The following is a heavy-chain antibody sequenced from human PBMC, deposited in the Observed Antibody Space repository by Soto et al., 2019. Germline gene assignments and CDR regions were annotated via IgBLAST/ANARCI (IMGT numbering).Heavy chain of an antibody. CDR1: ACSISSSIDY. J-gene: IGHJ6*02. Sequence: GTLALTCTVSACSISSSIDYGGWIRQPPWQGLEWIGSIYYSGSTYYNPSLKSRVTISVDTSKNQFSLKLSSVTAADTAVYYCARHASSSPRYYYYYGRDVWGQGTTVTVSS. V-gene: IGHV4-39*01. CDR3: ARHASSSPRYYYYYGRDV. D-gene: IGHD6-6*01. CDR2: IYYSGST.